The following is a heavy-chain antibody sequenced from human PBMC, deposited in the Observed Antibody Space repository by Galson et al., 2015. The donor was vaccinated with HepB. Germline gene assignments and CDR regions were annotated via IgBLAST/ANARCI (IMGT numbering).Heavy chain of an antibody. V-gene: IGHV3-74*01. Sequence: SLRLSCAASGFTFSSYWMHWVRQAPGKGLVWVSRINSDGSSTSYADSVKGRFTISRDNAKNTLYLQMNSLRAEDTAVYYCARVGAGRAKWESSSDYWGQGTLVTVSS. CDR3: ARVGAGRAKWESSSDY. CDR2: INSDGSST. J-gene: IGHJ4*02. D-gene: IGHD1-26*01. CDR1: GFTFSSYW.